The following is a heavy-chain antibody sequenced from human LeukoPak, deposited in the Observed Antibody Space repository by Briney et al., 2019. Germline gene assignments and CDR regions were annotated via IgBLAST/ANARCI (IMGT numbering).Heavy chain of an antibody. CDR1: GYTFTSFG. CDR3: ARPRNVVVVPAAITGIDEEWCDH. D-gene: IGHD2-2*01. CDR2: ISTYNGNT. V-gene: IGHV1-18*01. Sequence: ASVKVSCKASGYTFTSFGISCGPHAPGQRLEWMGWISTYNGNTNYVQKVQGRVTMTTDTSTSTAYMELRSLGSDDTAVYYCARPRNVVVVPAAITGIDEEWCDHWGQGTLVTVSS. J-gene: IGHJ5*02.